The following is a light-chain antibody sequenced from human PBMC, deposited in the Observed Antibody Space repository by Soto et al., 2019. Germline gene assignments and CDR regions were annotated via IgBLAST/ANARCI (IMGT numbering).Light chain of an antibody. CDR3: SSYTSSSTLV. CDR1: SSDVGGYNY. J-gene: IGLJ1*01. Sequence: QSVLTRPASVSGSPGQSITISCTGTSSDVGGYNYVSWYQQHPGKAPKLMIYEVSNRPSGVSNRFSGSKSGNTASLTISGLQAEDEADYYCSSYTSSSTLVFGNGTKVTVL. CDR2: EVS. V-gene: IGLV2-14*01.